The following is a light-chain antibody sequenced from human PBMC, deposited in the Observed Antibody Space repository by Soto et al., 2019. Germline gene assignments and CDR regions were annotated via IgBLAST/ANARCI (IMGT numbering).Light chain of an antibody. Sequence: QSALTQPASVSGSPGRSITISCTGTSSDVGGYRYVSWYQQHPGTGPKLMIYEVSNRPSGVSDRFSGSKSGNTASLTISGLQAEDESDYYCASYAGSRTYVFGSGTKVTVL. CDR3: ASYAGSRTYV. CDR1: SSDVGGYRY. CDR2: EVS. J-gene: IGLJ1*01. V-gene: IGLV2-14*01.